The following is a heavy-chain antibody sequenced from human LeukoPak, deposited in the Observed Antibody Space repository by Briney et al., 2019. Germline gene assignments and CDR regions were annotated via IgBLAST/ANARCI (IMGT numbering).Heavy chain of an antibody. CDR3: ARCVVVVAAGNWFDP. V-gene: IGHV3-53*01. CDR2: IYSGGST. J-gene: IGHJ5*02. Sequence: GGSLRLSCAASGFTVSSNYMSWVRQAPGKGLEWVSVIYSGGSTYYADSVKGRFTISRDNSKNTLYLQMNSLRAEDTAVYYCARCVVVVAAGNWFDPWGQEPWSPSPQ. CDR1: GFTVSSNY. D-gene: IGHD2-15*01.